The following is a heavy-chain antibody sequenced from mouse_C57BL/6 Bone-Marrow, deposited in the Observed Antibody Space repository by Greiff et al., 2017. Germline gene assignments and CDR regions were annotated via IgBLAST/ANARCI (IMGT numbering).Heavy chain of an antibody. Sequence: EVKVVDSGGDLVKPGGSLKLSCAASGFTFSSYGMSWVRQTPDKRLEWVATISSGGSYTYSPDSVTGRFTIYRDNAKNTLYLQMSSLKSEDTAMYYCARVQARAYWGQGTLVTVSA. V-gene: IGHV5-6*01. CDR2: ISSGGSYT. CDR3: ARVQARAY. D-gene: IGHD3-2*02. CDR1: GFTFSSYG. J-gene: IGHJ3*01.